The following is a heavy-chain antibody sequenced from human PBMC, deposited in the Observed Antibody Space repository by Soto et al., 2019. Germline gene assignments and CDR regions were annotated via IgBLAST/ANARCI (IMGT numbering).Heavy chain of an antibody. CDR3: AREGGYYDSSGSGAYYYLGVDV. Sequence: SETLSLTCTVSGGPIGTYYWSWFRQPAGKGLEWIGRIYTSGGTSYNSPFKSRVTMSVDTSNNQFSLKLRSVTAADTAVYYCAREGGYYDSSGSGAYYYLGVDVWGQGTTVTVSS. V-gene: IGHV4-4*07. CDR1: GGPIGTYY. CDR2: IYTSGGT. J-gene: IGHJ6*02. D-gene: IGHD3-22*01.